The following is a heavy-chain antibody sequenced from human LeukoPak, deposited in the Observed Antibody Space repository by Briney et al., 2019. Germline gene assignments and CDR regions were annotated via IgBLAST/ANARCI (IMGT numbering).Heavy chain of an antibody. Sequence: PGGSLRLSCAASVFTFSSYWMHWVRQAPGKGLVWVSRINSDGSSTSYADSVKGRFTISRDNAKNTLYLQMNSLRAEDTAVYYCARYSSSSWGYFDYWGQGTLVTVSS. J-gene: IGHJ4*02. CDR2: INSDGSST. CDR3: ARYSSSSWGYFDY. D-gene: IGHD6-6*01. V-gene: IGHV3-74*01. CDR1: VFTFSSYW.